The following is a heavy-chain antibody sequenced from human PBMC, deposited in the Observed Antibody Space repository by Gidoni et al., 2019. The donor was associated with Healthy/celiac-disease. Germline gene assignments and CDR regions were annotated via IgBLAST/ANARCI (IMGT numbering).Heavy chain of an antibody. D-gene: IGHD1-1*01. CDR1: GCSISSGGYY. CDR3: AREEAKENDFDY. Sequence: HVQLQESGPGLVTSSLTLSLTCTVSGCSISSGGYYWSWSRQHPGKGLECIEYIEYSGSTYYNTYLKSRMNISVDKSKNQFSLKLSYETGADTAVYYCAREEAKENDFDYWGQGTLVTVSA. J-gene: IGHJ4*03. CDR2: IEYSGST. V-gene: IGHV4-31*03.